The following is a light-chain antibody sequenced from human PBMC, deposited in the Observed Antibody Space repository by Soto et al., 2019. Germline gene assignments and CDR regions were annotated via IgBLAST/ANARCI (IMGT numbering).Light chain of an antibody. Sequence: AIQMTQSPSSLSASVVDRVTITCRASQDIRKDLAWYQQKPGKAPQILIYGASTLQTGVASRFSGSGSDTDFTLTISSLQPEDSAAYYCLQDYNYPFTFGQGTKV. V-gene: IGKV1-6*01. CDR2: GAS. CDR3: LQDYNYPFT. J-gene: IGKJ2*01. CDR1: QDIRKD.